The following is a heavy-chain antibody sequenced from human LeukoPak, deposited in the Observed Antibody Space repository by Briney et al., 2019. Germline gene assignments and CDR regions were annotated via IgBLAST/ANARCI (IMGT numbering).Heavy chain of an antibody. CDR1: GFTFSSYS. V-gene: IGHV3-21*01. J-gene: IGHJ6*03. D-gene: IGHD3-3*01. CDR3: ARGYYDFWSGPPYYYYYMDV. CDR2: ISDSSSYI. Sequence: GGSLRLSCVASGFTFSSYSMNWVRQAPGKGLEWVSSISDSSSYIYYADSVKGRFTISRDNAKNSLYLQMNSLRAEDTAVYYCARGYYDFWSGPPYYYYYMDVWGKGTTVTVSS.